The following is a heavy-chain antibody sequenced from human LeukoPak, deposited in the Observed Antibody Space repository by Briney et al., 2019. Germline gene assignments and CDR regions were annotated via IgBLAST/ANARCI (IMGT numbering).Heavy chain of an antibody. D-gene: IGHD1/OR15-1a*01. J-gene: IGHJ4*02. CDR3: ARWNNDWEFDY. CDR2: IKEDGNEE. Sequence: GGSLRLSCAASGFTFSSSWMTWVRQAPGKGLKWVAHIKEDGNEEYYVDSVKGRFTISRDNAKISLYLQMNSLRAEDTAVFYCARWNNDWEFDYWGQGTLVSVSS. CDR1: GFTFSSSW. V-gene: IGHV3-7*05.